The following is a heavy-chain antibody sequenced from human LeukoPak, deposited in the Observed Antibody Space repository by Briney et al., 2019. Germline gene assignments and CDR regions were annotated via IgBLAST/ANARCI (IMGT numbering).Heavy chain of an antibody. Sequence: PSETLSLTCIVSGGSISSYYWSWIRQPPGKGLEWIGYIYYSGSTNYNPSLKSRVTISVDTSKNQFSLKLSSVTAADTAVYYCARMEVAYRYNWFDPWGQGTLVTVSS. J-gene: IGHJ5*02. CDR2: IYYSGST. V-gene: IGHV4-59*01. CDR3: ARMEVAYRYNWFDP. CDR1: GGSISSYY. D-gene: IGHD2-21*01.